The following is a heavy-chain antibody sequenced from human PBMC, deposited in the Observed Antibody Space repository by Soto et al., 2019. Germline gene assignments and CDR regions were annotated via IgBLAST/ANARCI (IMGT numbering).Heavy chain of an antibody. J-gene: IGHJ3*02. CDR1: GGSFSGSY. V-gene: IGHV4-34*01. CDR2: INPRGDT. D-gene: IGHD3-22*01. Sequence: SETLSLTCVVYGGSFSGSYWSWIRQPPGKGLEWIGEINPRGDTNYNPSLKSRVTISVETSKSQFSLKLSSVTAADTAVYYCARVMYHYDSSGYYGLRPGPFDIRGQGTMVTVSS. CDR3: ARVMYHYDSSGYYGLRPGPFDI.